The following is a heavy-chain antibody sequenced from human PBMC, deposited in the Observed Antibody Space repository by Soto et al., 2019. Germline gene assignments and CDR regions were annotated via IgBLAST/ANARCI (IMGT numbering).Heavy chain of an antibody. Sequence: QLQLQESGSGLVKPSQTLSLTCAVSGGSISSGGYSWSWIRQPPGKGLEWIGYIYHSGSTYYNPSLKSRVTISVDRSKYQFSRKLNSVTAADTAVYYCARVRYYYGSGILDHWGQGTLVTVSS. V-gene: IGHV4-30-2*01. CDR1: GGSISSGGYS. D-gene: IGHD3-10*01. CDR2: IYHSGST. CDR3: ARVRYYYGSGILDH. J-gene: IGHJ4*02.